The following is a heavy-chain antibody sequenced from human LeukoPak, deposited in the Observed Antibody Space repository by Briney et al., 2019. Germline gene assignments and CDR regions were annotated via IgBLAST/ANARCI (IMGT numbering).Heavy chain of an antibody. J-gene: IGHJ4*02. CDR2: INPSSGTT. Sequence: ASVKVSCKASGYTFTSNYMHWVRQAPGQGLEWMGIINPSSGTTSYAQKFQGRVTMTRDTSTSTVYMELSSLRSEDTAVYYCARVLGDTVTNAPFDYWGQGTLVTVSS. CDR3: ARVLGDTVTNAPFDY. CDR1: GYTFTSNY. D-gene: IGHD4-17*01. V-gene: IGHV1-46*01.